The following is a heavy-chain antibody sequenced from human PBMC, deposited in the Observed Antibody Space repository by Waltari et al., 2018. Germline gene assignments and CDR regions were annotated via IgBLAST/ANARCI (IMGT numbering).Heavy chain of an antibody. J-gene: IGHJ4*02. CDR3: ANLGGGTVTTRDH. Sequence: EVQLLESGGGLVQPGGSLRLSCAASGFTFSSYAMSWVRQAPGKGLGWVSVIGDNGVSTNYAGSGKGRFTISRDNSKNTLDLQMNSLRDEDTAVYYCANLGGGTVTTRDHWGQGTLVTVSS. D-gene: IGHD4-17*01. V-gene: IGHV3-23*01. CDR2: IGDNGVST. CDR1: GFTFSSYA.